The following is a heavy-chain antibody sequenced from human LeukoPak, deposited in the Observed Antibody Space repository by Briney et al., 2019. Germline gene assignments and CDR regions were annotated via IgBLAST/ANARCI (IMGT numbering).Heavy chain of an antibody. CDR3: ARVSPSFWSGYQFDP. CDR1: GYTFTSYD. J-gene: IGHJ5*02. D-gene: IGHD3-3*01. Sequence: GASVKVSCKASGYTFTSYDINWVRQATGQGLEWMGWMNPNSGNTGYAQKFQGRVTITRNTSISTAYMELSSLRSEDTAVYYCARVSPSFWSGYQFDPWGQGTLVTVSS. CDR2: MNPNSGNT. V-gene: IGHV1-8*03.